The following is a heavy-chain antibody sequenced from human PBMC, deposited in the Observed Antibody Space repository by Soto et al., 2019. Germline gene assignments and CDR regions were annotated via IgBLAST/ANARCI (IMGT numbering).Heavy chain of an antibody. V-gene: IGHV3-66*01. CDR3: ARGNGSGMDGFDI. J-gene: IGHJ3*02. Sequence: GGSLRLSCAASGLTVGSNYMTWVRQAPGKGLEWVSVIYRDGSTYSADSVKGRFTFSRDKSRNTLYLQMNSLRAEVSAVYYGARGNGSGMDGFDIWGQGTMVTVSS. D-gene: IGHD6-19*01. CDR1: GLTVGSNY. CDR2: IYRDGST.